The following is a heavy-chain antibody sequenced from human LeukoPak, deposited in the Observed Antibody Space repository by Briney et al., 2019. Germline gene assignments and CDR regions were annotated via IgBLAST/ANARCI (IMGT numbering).Heavy chain of an antibody. Sequence: GESLKISRKGSGYTFSSFWIGWVRQMPGKGLEWMGIIYPGDSDTRYSPSFQGQVAISADKSISTAYLQWSSLKASDTAMYYCARPVRTSSTWYYFDYWGQGTLVTVSS. CDR1: GYTFSSFW. D-gene: IGHD6-13*01. CDR3: ARPVRTSSTWYYFDY. V-gene: IGHV5-51*01. CDR2: IYPGDSDT. J-gene: IGHJ4*02.